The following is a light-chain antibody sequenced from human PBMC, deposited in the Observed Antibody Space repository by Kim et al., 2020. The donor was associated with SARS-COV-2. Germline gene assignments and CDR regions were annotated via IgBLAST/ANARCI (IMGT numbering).Light chain of an antibody. CDR2: DAS. CDR3: QQYGSSPPT. Sequence: EFVLTQSPGTLSLSPGERATLSCGASQSVTNNYLAWCQQGPGQAPSLLIYDASNRATGIPDRFSGGGSGTDFTLTISRLEPEDFSVYFCQQYGSSPPTFGQGTKVDIK. V-gene: IGKV3-20*01. CDR1: QSVTNNY. J-gene: IGKJ1*01.